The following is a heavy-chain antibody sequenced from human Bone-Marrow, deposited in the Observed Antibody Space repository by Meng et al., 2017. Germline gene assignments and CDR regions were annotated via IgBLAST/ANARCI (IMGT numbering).Heavy chain of an antibody. Sequence: SETLSLTCTVSGGSITSYFWSWIRQPPGKGLEFIGYIYFSGMTNYNPSLKSRVTMSVDIPKNQVSLTLRSVSAADTALYYCARARTTGYPYFYSDAVDVWGQGTMVTVSS. CDR1: GGSITSYF. CDR2: IYFSGMT. D-gene: IGHD1-1*01. V-gene: IGHV4-59*01. CDR3: ARARTTGYPYFYSDAVDV. J-gene: IGHJ6*02.